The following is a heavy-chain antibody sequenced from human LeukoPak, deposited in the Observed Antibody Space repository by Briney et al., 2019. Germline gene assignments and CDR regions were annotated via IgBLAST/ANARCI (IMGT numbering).Heavy chain of an antibody. CDR2: IKSKTDGGTT. CDR3: AKRPKDYVWGSYRSGWFDP. Sequence: GGSLRLSCAASGFTFSNAWMSWVRQAPGKGLEWVGRIKSKTDGGTTDYAAPVKGRFTISRDDSKNTLYLQMNSLRAEDTAVYYCAKRPKDYVWGSYRSGWFDPWGQGTLVTVSS. CDR1: GFTFSNAW. V-gene: IGHV3-15*01. D-gene: IGHD3-16*02. J-gene: IGHJ5*02.